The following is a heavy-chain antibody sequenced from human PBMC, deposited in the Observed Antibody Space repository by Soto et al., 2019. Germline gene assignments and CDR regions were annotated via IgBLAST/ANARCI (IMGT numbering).Heavy chain of an antibody. D-gene: IGHD5-12*01. CDR2: IWYDGSNK. CDR3: AGGKIVAKVMDV. Sequence: GGSLRLSCAASGFTFSSYGMHWVRQAPGKGLEWVAVIWYDGSNKYYADSVKGRFTISRDNSKNTLYLQMNSLRAEDTAVYYCAGGKIVAKVMDVWGKGTTVTVSS. J-gene: IGHJ6*03. V-gene: IGHV3-33*01. CDR1: GFTFSSYG.